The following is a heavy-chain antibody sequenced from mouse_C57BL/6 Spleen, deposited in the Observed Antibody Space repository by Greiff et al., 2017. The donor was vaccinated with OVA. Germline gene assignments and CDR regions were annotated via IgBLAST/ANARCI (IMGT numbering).Heavy chain of an antibody. J-gene: IGHJ2*01. CDR2: INPGSGGT. CDR1: GYAFTNYL. V-gene: IGHV1-54*01. Sequence: QVQLQQSGAELVRPGTSVKVSCKASGYAFTNYLIEWVKQRPGQGLEWIGVINPGSGGTNYNEKFKGKATLTADKSSSTAYMQLSSLTSEDSAVYFCARSRTTVVDHFDDWGKGTTLTVSS. D-gene: IGHD1-1*01. CDR3: ARSRTTVVDHFDD.